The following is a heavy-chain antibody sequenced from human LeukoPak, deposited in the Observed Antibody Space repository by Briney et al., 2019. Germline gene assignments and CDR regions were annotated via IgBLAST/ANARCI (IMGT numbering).Heavy chain of an antibody. Sequence: GGSLRLSCAVSGITLSNYGMSWVRQAPGKGLEWVSGISSSGGSTYYADSVRGRFTISRDNSKNTLYLQMNSLRAEDTAVYYCAKRYGSGRGFDYWGQGTLATVSS. J-gene: IGHJ4*02. D-gene: IGHD3-10*01. CDR1: GITLSNYG. CDR2: ISSSGGST. V-gene: IGHV3-23*01. CDR3: AKRYGSGRGFDY.